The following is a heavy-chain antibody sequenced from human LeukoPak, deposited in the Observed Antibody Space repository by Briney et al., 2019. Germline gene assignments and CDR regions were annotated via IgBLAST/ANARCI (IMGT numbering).Heavy chain of an antibody. CDR3: AKPVHGLGDYFDS. J-gene: IGHJ4*02. D-gene: IGHD3-10*01. V-gene: IGHV3-7*01. CDR1: GCTFSSYW. Sequence: GGSLRLSCAASGCTFSSYWMTWVRQAPGKGLEWVANINQDGGEKYYVDSVKGRFTISRDNAKNSLYLQMNSLRAEDTAVYYCAKPVHGLGDYFDSWGQGTLVTVSS. CDR2: INQDGGEK.